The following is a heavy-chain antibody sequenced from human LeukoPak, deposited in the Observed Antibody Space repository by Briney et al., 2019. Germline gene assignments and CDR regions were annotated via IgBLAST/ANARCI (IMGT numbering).Heavy chain of an antibody. V-gene: IGHV3-74*03. J-gene: IGHJ4*02. Sequence: PGGSLRLSSEASGFTFSNSWMHWVRQAPGKGLVWVSRMNSDGRITKYADSVKGRFTISRDNAKNTLYLQMNSLRAEDTAVYYCARGGNYRLDYWGQGTLVTVSS. CDR2: MNSDGRIT. CDR1: GFTFSNSW. CDR3: ARGGNYRLDY. D-gene: IGHD4-11*01.